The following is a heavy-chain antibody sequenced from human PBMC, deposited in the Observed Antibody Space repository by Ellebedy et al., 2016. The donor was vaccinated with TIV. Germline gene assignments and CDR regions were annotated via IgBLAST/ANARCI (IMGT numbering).Heavy chain of an antibody. CDR3: ARGGVVGPYGMDV. CDR1: GFTFSNYA. Sequence: GESLKISCAASGFTFSNYALSWVRQAPGKGLEWVSALSRSGDSPSYADSVKGRFTISRDNSKNTQYLQMNSLRAEDTAVYYCARGGVVGPYGMDVWGQGTTVTVSS. CDR2: LSRSGDSP. V-gene: IGHV3-23*01. J-gene: IGHJ6*02. D-gene: IGHD1-26*01.